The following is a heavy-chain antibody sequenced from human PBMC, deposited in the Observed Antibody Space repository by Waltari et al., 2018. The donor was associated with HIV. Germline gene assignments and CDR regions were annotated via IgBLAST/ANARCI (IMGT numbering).Heavy chain of an antibody. Sequence: EVQLVESGGGLVQPGGSLRLSCAASGFTFTSYGMNWVRQAPGKGLEWVSFISSSSSTIYYADSVKGRFTISRDNAKNSLYLQMNSLRAEDTAVYYCARETYYYDSSGPYFDYWGQRTLVTVSS. D-gene: IGHD3-22*01. CDR3: ARETYYYDSSGPYFDY. CDR1: GFTFTSYG. J-gene: IGHJ4*02. CDR2: ISSSSSTI. V-gene: IGHV3-48*01.